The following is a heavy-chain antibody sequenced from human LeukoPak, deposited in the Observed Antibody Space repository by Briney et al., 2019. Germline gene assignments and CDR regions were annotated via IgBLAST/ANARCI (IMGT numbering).Heavy chain of an antibody. D-gene: IGHD3-3*01. CDR2: ISWNSGSI. J-gene: IGHJ4*02. CDR3: AKDALLFGVVTATNFDY. Sequence: QPGRPLRLSCAASGFTFDDYATHWVRQAPGKGLEWVSGISWNSGSIGYADSVKGRFTISRDNAKNSLYLQMNSLRAEDTALYYCAKDALLFGVVTATNFDYWGQGTLVTVSS. CDR1: GFTFDDYA. V-gene: IGHV3-9*01.